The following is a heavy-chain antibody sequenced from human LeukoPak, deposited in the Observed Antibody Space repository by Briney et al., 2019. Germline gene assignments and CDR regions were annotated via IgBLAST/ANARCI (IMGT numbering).Heavy chain of an antibody. CDR1: GFTFSSYA. CDR3: AKDLYYYDSSGYYRVEMATMGLFDY. CDR2: ISGSGGST. J-gene: IGHJ4*02. V-gene: IGHV3-23*01. Sequence: PGGSLRLSCAASGFTFSSYAMSWVRQAPGKGLEWVSAISGSGGSTYYVDSVKGRFTISRDNSKNTLYLQMNSLRAEDTAVYYCAKDLYYYDSSGYYRVEMATMGLFDYWGQGTLVTVSS. D-gene: IGHD3-22*01.